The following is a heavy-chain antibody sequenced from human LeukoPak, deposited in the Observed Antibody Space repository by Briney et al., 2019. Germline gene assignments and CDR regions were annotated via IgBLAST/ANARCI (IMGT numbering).Heavy chain of an antibody. CDR2: INHSGST. V-gene: IGHV4-34*01. J-gene: IGHJ6*02. Sequence: PSETLSLTCAVYGGSFSGYYWSWIRQPPGKGLEWSGEINHSGSTNYNPSLKSRVTISVDTSKNQFSLKLSSVTAADTAVYYCARGGYSYRLNYYGMDVWGQGTTVTVSS. CDR3: ARGGYSYRLNYYGMDV. D-gene: IGHD5-18*01. CDR1: GGSFSGYY.